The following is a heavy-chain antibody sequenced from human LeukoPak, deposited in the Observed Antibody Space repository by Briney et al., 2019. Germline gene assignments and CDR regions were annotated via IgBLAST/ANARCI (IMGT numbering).Heavy chain of an antibody. J-gene: IGHJ4*02. CDR3: AKEMATITGVFDY. CDR2: ISYDGSNK. CDR1: GFTFSSYG. D-gene: IGHD5-24*01. Sequence: GRSLRLSCAASGFTFSSYGMHWVRQAPGKGLEWVAVISYDGSNKYYADSVKGRFTISRDNSKNTLYLRMNSLRAEDTAVYYCAKEMATITGVFDYWGQGTLVTVSS. V-gene: IGHV3-30*18.